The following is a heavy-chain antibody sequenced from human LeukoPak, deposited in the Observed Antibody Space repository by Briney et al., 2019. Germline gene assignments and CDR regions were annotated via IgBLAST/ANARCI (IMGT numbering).Heavy chain of an antibody. CDR2: IYRNGST. CDR1: GYSINSGYY. CDR3: ARGDCSGSICYSPMDV. J-gene: IGHJ6*03. V-gene: IGHV4-38-2*02. Sequence: PSETLSLTCTVSGYSINSGYYWVWIRQPPGKGLEWIGSIYRNGSTNYNPSLKSRVTISVDTSKNQFSLKVSSVTAADTAVYYCARGDCSGSICYSPMDVWGTGTTVTVSS. D-gene: IGHD2-21*01.